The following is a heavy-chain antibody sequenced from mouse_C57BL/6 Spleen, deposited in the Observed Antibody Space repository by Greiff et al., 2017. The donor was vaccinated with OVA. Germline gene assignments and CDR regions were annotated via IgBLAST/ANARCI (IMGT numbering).Heavy chain of an antibody. CDR2: IYPGSGST. Sequence: VQLQQPGAELVKPGASVKMSCKASGYTFTSYWITWVKQRPGQGLEWLGDIYPGSGSTNYNEKFKSKATLTVDTSSSTAYMQLSSLTSEDSAVYYCAKLTWTFLYAMDYWGQGTSVTVSS. CDR3: AKLTWTFLYAMDY. J-gene: IGHJ4*01. D-gene: IGHD1-1*01. V-gene: IGHV1-55*01. CDR1: GYTFTSYW.